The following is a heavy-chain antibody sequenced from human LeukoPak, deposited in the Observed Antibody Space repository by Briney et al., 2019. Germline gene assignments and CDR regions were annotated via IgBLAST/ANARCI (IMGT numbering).Heavy chain of an antibody. D-gene: IGHD2-21*02. V-gene: IGHV3-23*01. CDR2: MSGSGRAT. CDR1: GFNFRSYA. J-gene: IGHJ4*02. CDR3: AKDPDNCGGDCSPLDYNDY. Sequence: PGGSLRLSCAASGFNFRSYAVTWVRQAPRKGLEWVSAMSGSGRATYYADSVKGRFTISRDNSKNTLYLQMNSLRGEDTAVCYCAKDPDNCGGDCSPLDYNDYWGQGTLVTVSP.